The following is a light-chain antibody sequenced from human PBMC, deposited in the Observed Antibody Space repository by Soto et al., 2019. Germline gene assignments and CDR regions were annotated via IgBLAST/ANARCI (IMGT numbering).Light chain of an antibody. V-gene: IGLV1-47*01. CDR2: RNN. Sequence: QSVVTQPPSASGTPGQRVTISCSGSSSNIGSNYVYWYQHLPGTAPKLLISRNNQRPSGVPDRFSGSNSGTSAALAISGLRSEDEAEYYCAAWDDSLSGGVFGGGTKLTVL. CDR3: AAWDDSLSGGV. CDR1: SSNIGSNY. J-gene: IGLJ3*02.